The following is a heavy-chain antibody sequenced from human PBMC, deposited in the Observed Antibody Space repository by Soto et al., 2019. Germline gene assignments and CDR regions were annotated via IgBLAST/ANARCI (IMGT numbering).Heavy chain of an antibody. CDR1: GYTFTSYY. J-gene: IGHJ4*02. Sequence: QVQLVQSGAEVKKPGASVKVSCKASGYTFTSYYMHWVRQAPGQGLEWMGIINPSGGSTSYAQKFQGRVTMTRDTSTSTVYMALSSLRSEDTAVYYCAGGYSSSWYSNAFDYWGQGTLVTVSS. D-gene: IGHD6-13*01. CDR3: AGGYSSSWYSNAFDY. V-gene: IGHV1-46*01. CDR2: INPSGGST.